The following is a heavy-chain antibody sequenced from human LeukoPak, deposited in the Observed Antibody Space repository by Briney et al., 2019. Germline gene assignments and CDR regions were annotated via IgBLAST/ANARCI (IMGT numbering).Heavy chain of an antibody. J-gene: IGHJ4*02. D-gene: IGHD3-16*01. CDR1: GGSISSYY. V-gene: IGHV4-59*08. CDR3: ARQGGWGGALSFFDS. CDR2: MLYRGST. Sequence: ETLSLTCTVSGGSISSYYWSWIRQPPGKGLEWIGSMLYRGSTYYSPSLRSRVIISVDASKNQFFSTLSPVTAADTAVYYCARQGGWGGALSFFDSWGQGTLITVSS.